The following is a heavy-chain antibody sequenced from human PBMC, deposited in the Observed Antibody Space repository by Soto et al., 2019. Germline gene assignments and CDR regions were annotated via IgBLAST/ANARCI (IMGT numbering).Heavy chain of an antibody. CDR3: ARHLVLLWFGESNSGFDY. Sequence: PSETLSLTCTVSRGSISSYYWSWIRQPPGKGLEWIGYIYNSGSTNYNPSLKSRVTISVDMSKNQFSLKLTSATAADTAVYYCARHLVLLWFGESNSGFDYWGQGTQVTSPQ. V-gene: IGHV4-59*08. CDR1: RGSISSYY. J-gene: IGHJ4*02. D-gene: IGHD3-10*01. CDR2: IYNSGST.